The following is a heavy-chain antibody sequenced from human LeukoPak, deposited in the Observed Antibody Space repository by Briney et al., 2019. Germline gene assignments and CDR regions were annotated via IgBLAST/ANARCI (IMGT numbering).Heavy chain of an antibody. D-gene: IGHD6-13*01. CDR3: ARRDSSWYLPYYYYYGMDV. J-gene: IGHJ6*02. Sequence: ASVKVSCKASGYTFTSYDINWVRQATGQGLEWMGWMNPNSGNTGYAQKFQGRVTMTRNTSISTAYMELSSLRSEDTAVYYCARRDSSWYLPYYYYYGMDVWGQGTTVTVSS. CDR1: GYTFTSYD. CDR2: MNPNSGNT. V-gene: IGHV1-8*01.